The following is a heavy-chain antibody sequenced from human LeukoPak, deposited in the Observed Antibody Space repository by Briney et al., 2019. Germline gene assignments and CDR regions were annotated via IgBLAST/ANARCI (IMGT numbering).Heavy chain of an antibody. D-gene: IGHD6-13*01. Sequence: GGSLRLSCAASGFTFSNYGIHWVRQAPGKGLEWVAVIWSDGINKYYVDSVKGRFTISRDNSKNTLYLQMNSLRADDTAVYYCARSIYSSSSYYFDYWGQGSLVTVS. CDR1: GFTFSNYG. V-gene: IGHV3-33*01. J-gene: IGHJ4*02. CDR2: IWSDGINK. CDR3: ARSIYSSSSYYFDY.